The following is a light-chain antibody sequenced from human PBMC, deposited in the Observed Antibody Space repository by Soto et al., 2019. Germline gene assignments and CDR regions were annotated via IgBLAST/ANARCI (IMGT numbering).Light chain of an antibody. Sequence: QSVLTQPPSVSGAPGQRVTISCSGSGSNIGADYGVHWYQQLPGTAPKLLITDNTNRPSGVPDRFSGSKSGTSASLAITGLQAEDDADYYCQSYDSSLSGPVFGGGTQLTVL. CDR1: GSNIGADYG. CDR2: DNT. V-gene: IGLV1-40*01. J-gene: IGLJ3*02. CDR3: QSYDSSLSGPV.